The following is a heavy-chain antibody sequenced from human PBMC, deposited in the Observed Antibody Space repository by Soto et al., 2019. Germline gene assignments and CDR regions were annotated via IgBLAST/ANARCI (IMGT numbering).Heavy chain of an antibody. CDR3: AGDGSSTANWLDP. V-gene: IGHV4-31*03. Sequence: PSETLSLTCTVSGASLHIGGYYWAWIRQNPGKGLEWIGYIYYTGVTYYNPSLGSRVTISVDTSKNQFSLELTSVTAADTAVYSSAGDGSSTANWLDPWGQGLLVTVAS. CDR1: GASLHIGGYY. D-gene: IGHD2-2*01. CDR2: IYYTGVT. J-gene: IGHJ5*02.